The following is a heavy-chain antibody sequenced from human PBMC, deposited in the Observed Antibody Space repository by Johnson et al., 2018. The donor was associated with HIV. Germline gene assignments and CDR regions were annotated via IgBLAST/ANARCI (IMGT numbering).Heavy chain of an antibody. CDR3: ARDSPWELTAFDI. CDR2: ISYDGSNK. Sequence: QVQLVESGGGLVQPGGSLRLSCAASGFTFSSYWMHWVRQAPGKGLEWVAVISYDGSNKYYADSVKGRFTISRDNSKNTLYLQMNSLRAEDTAVYYCARDSPWELTAFDIWGQGTMV. CDR1: GFTFSSYW. V-gene: IGHV3-30-3*01. D-gene: IGHD1-26*01. J-gene: IGHJ3*02.